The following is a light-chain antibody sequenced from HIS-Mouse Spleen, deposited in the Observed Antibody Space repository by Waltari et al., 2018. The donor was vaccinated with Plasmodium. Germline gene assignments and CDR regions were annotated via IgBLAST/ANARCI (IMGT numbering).Light chain of an antibody. CDR1: SSAVGGYTY. Sequence: QSALTQPAPVSGSPGQSITISCTGTSSAVGGYTYVSWNHQNPGKAPKLMIYDVSNRPSGVSNRFSGSKSGNTASLTISGLQAEDEADYYCSSYTSSSNYVFGTGTKVTVL. CDR2: DVS. CDR3: SSYTSSSNYV. J-gene: IGLJ1*01. V-gene: IGLV2-14*03.